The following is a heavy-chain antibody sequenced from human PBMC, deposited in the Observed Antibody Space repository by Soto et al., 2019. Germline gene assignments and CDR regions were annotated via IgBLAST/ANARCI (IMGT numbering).Heavy chain of an antibody. J-gene: IGHJ6*02. CDR2: IYYSGST. CDR1: GGSISSSSYY. D-gene: IGHD2-2*01. CDR3: ARLRGVPAAIRYYYGMDV. V-gene: IGHV4-39*01. Sequence: PSETLSLTCTVSGGSISSSSYYWGWIRQPPGKGLEWIGSIYYSGSTYYNPSLKSRVTISVDTSKNQFSLKLSSVTAADTAVYYCARLRGVPAAIRYYYGMDVWGQGTTVTVSS.